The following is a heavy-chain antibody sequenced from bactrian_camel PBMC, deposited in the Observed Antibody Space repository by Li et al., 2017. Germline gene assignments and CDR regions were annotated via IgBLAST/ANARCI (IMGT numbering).Heavy chain of an antibody. J-gene: IGHJ7*01. CDR1: GYTLPMN. D-gene: IGHD6*01. Sequence: QLVESGGGSVQAGESLRLSCVASGYTLPMNMAWFRRLPGQEREGVASIRTGGGTTAYADSVKGRFTISQDYAKNAVYPQMNDLKPEDTAMYYCATLMVEGSCAVVTAMDDWGKGTQVTVS. V-gene: IGHV3S40*01. CDR2: IRTGGGTT.